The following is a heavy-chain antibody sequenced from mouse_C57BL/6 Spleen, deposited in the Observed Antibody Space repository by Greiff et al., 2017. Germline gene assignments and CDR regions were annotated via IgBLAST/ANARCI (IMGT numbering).Heavy chain of an antibody. CDR3: ARPGGFYYDYDDYAMDY. D-gene: IGHD2-4*01. CDR2: ISSGSSTI. V-gene: IGHV5-17*01. Sequence: EVMLVESGGGLVKPGGSLKLSCAASGFTFSDYGMHWVRQAPEKGLEWVAYISSGSSTIYYADTVKGRFTISRDNAKNTLFLQLNSLRSEDTAMYYCARPGGFYYDYDDYAMDYWGQGTSVTVSS. J-gene: IGHJ4*01. CDR1: GFTFSDYG.